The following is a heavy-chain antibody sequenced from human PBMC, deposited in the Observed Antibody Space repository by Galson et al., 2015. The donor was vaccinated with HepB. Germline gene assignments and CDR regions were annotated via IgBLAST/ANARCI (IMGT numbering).Heavy chain of an antibody. V-gene: IGHV3-7*01. CDR3: ASELVVVITGVFDY. CDR1: GFTFSSYW. CDR2: IKQDGSEK. J-gene: IGHJ4*02. Sequence: SLRLSCAASGFTFSSYWMSWVRQAPGKGLEWVANIKQDGSEKYYVDSVKGRFTISRDNAKNSLYLQMNSLRAEDTAVYYCASELVVVITGVFDYWGQGTLVTVSS. D-gene: IGHD3-22*01.